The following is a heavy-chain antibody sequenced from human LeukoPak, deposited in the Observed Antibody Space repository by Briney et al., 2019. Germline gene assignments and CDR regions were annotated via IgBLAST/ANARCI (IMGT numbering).Heavy chain of an antibody. D-gene: IGHD2-2*01. Sequence: ASVKVSCKASGYTFTSYGISWVRQAPGQGLEWMGWISAYNGNTNYAQKLQGRVTMTTDTSTSTAYMELRSLRSDDTAVYYCARDLSIVVVPAAINYYYGMDVWGQGTTVTVSS. V-gene: IGHV1-18*01. CDR1: GYTFTSYG. CDR2: ISAYNGNT. J-gene: IGHJ6*02. CDR3: ARDLSIVVVPAAINYYYGMDV.